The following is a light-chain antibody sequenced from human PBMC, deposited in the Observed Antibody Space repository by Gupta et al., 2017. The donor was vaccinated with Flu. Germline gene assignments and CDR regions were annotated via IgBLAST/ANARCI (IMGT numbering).Light chain of an antibody. CDR2: AAS. Sequence: PSSLSASVGDRVTLSCRASQNINTYLNWYQQKPGKAPKLLTFAASSLQSGVPSRFSGSGSGTDFTLTISSLQPEDFVTYYCQQSDSAPYTFDQGTKLEMK. J-gene: IGKJ2*01. V-gene: IGKV1-39*01. CDR3: QQSDSAPYT. CDR1: QNINTY.